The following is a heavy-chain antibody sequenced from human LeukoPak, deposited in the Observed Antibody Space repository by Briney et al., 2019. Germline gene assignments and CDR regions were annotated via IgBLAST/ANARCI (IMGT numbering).Heavy chain of an antibody. J-gene: IGHJ6*02. CDR1: GGSISSGSYY. Sequence: PSETLSLTCTVSGGSISSGSYYWSWIRQPAGKGLEWIGRIYTSGSTNYNPSLKSRVTISVDTSKNQFSLKLSSVTAADTAVYYCARRSDSSWSYDYGMDVWGQGTTVTVSS. V-gene: IGHV4-61*02. CDR3: ARRSDSSWSYDYGMDV. D-gene: IGHD6-13*01. CDR2: IYTSGST.